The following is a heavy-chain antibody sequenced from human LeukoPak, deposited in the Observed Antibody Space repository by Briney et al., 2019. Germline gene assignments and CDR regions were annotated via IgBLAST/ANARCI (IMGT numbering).Heavy chain of an antibody. CDR2: ISGDGGST. CDR3: AKDGMYQLLRKTYNWFDP. Sequence: GGSLRLSCAASGFTFDDYAMHWVRQAPGKGLEWVSLISGDGGSTYYADSVKGRFTISRDNSRNTLYLQMNSLRAEDTAVYYCAKDGMYQLLRKTYNWFDPWGQGTLVTVSS. CDR1: GFTFDDYA. V-gene: IGHV3-43*02. D-gene: IGHD2-2*01. J-gene: IGHJ5*02.